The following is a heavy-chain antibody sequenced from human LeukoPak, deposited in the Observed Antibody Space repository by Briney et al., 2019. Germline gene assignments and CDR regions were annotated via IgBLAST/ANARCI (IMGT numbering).Heavy chain of an antibody. CDR1: GFTFSTYG. D-gene: IGHD3-22*01. Sequence: GGSLRLSCAASGFTFSTYGMHWVRQAPGKGLEWVAVISYDGSNKYYADSVKGRFTISRDNSKNTLYLQMNSLRAEDTAVYYCAKVTSSGYDYYFDYWGQGTLVTVSS. CDR2: ISYDGSNK. V-gene: IGHV3-30*18. CDR3: AKVTSSGYDYYFDY. J-gene: IGHJ4*02.